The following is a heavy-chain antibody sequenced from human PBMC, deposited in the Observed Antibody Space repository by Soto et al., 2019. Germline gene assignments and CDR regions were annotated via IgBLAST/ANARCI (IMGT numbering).Heavy chain of an antibody. J-gene: IGHJ4*02. CDR3: ARISCKGGSCYFDFDH. CDR1: GYSFKDHY. CDR2: INPSGEHT. D-gene: IGHD2-15*01. V-gene: IGHV1-46*02. Sequence: QVQLVQSGAEVKQPGTSVKVSCQASGYSFKDHYMHWVRQAPGRGLEWVGIINPSGEHTNYAQQFRGRVAMTRDTSTSTAYMELRSLRSEDTAVYSCARISCKGGSCYFDFDHWGQGTLVTVSS.